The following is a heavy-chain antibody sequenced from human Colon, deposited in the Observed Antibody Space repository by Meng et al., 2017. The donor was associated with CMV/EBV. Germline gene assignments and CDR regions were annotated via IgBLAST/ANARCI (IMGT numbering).Heavy chain of an antibody. CDR3: TREGFDY. CDR1: GYTFTGYW. J-gene: IGHJ4*02. CDR2: IKPSTGDT. V-gene: IGHV1-2*06. Sequence: QVQLVQSGVEVKKPGTPVNPSCKASGYTFTGYWMHWVRQAPGQGLEWKGRIKPSTGDTNYAQNFQGRVTVTRDTSISTVYMEVNSLTSDDTAVYYCTREGFDYWGQGALVTVSS.